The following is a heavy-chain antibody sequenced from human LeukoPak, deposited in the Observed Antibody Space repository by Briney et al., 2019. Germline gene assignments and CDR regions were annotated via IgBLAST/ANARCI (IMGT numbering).Heavy chain of an antibody. CDR1: GGSISSSSYY. V-gene: IGHV4-39*01. J-gene: IGHJ6*03. D-gene: IGHD5-18*01. CDR3: ARRGYSYRYFYYYYMDV. CDR2: IYYSGST. Sequence: SETLSLTCTVSGGSISSSSYYWGWIRQPPGKGLEWIGSIYYSGSTYYNPSLKSRVTISVDTSKNQFSLKLSSVTAADTAVYYCARRGYSYRYFYYYYMDVWGKGTTVTVSS.